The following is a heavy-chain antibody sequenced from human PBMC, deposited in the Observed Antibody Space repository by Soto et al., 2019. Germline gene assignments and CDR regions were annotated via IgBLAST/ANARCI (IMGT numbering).Heavy chain of an antibody. Sequence: SVKVSCKASGGTFSSYTISWVRQAPGQGLEWMGRIIPILGIANYAQKFQGRVTITADKSTSTAYMELSSLRSEDTAVYYCAGGLGDIVVVPAAMTGAFDIWGQGTMVTVSS. D-gene: IGHD2-2*01. V-gene: IGHV1-69*02. J-gene: IGHJ3*02. CDR2: IIPILGIA. CDR1: GGTFSSYT. CDR3: AGGLGDIVVVPAAMTGAFDI.